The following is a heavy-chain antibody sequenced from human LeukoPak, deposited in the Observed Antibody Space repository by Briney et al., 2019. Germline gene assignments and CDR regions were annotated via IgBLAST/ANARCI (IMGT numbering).Heavy chain of an antibody. D-gene: IGHD3-22*01. V-gene: IGHV1-2*02. CDR3: ARGARITMIVVVEDAFDI. Sequence: APVKVSCKASGYTFTDYYMHWVRQAPGQGLEWMGWINPHSGGTDHAQKFQGRVTMTRDTSISTAYMELSRLRSDDTAVYYCARGARITMIVVVEDAFDIWGQGTMVTVSS. J-gene: IGHJ3*02. CDR1: GYTFTDYY. CDR2: INPHSGGT.